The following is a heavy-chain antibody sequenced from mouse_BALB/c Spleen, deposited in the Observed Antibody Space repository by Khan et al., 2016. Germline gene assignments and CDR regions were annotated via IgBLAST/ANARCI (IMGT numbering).Heavy chain of an antibody. CDR1: GFTFTDYY. CDR3: ARLMHYYAMDY. Sequence: EVELVESGGGLVQPGGSLRLPCVTFGFTFTDYYMSWARQPPGKALEWLGFIRNKANGYTIEYSASVKGRFTISRDNSPSIPYLQMNTLTAEDSATYYCARLMHYYAMDYWGQGTAVTVAS. V-gene: IGHV7-3*02. J-gene: IGHJ4*01. CDR2: IRNKANGYTI.